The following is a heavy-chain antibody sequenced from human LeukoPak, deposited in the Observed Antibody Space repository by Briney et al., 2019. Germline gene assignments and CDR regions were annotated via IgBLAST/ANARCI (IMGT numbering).Heavy chain of an antibody. J-gene: IGHJ4*02. D-gene: IGHD6-19*01. CDR3: ARGKVSGWYPYYFDY. V-gene: IGHV4-61*02. Sequence: SQTLSLTCTVSGGSISSGSYYWRWIRQPAGKGLEWIGRIYTSGSTNYNPSLKSRVTISVDTSKNQFSLKLSSVTAADTAVYYCARGKVSGWYPYYFDYWGQRTLVTVSS. CDR2: IYTSGST. CDR1: GGSISSGSYY.